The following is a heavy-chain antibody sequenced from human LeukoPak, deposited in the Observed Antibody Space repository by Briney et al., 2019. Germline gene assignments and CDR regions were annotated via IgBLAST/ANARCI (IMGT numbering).Heavy chain of an antibody. CDR2: ISGSGGST. J-gene: IGHJ4*02. D-gene: IGHD3-10*01. Sequence: GGSLRPSCAASGSTFSSYAMSWVRQAPGKGLEWVSAISGSGGSTYYADSVKGRFTISRDNSKNTLYLQMNSLRAEDTAVYYCAKTLTASGAKGYFDYWGQGTLVTVSS. CDR1: GSTFSSYA. CDR3: AKTLTASGAKGYFDY. V-gene: IGHV3-23*01.